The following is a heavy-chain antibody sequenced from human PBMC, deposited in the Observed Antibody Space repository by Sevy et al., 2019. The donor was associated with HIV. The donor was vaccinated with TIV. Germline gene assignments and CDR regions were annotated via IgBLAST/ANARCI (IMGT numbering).Heavy chain of an antibody. D-gene: IGHD4-17*01. V-gene: IGHV3-30-3*01. Sequence: GGSLRLSCTASGFALSNYYAMHWVRQAPGKGLEWVALISYDGSDTYYADSVKGQFTVSRDNFKNTLFLQMNSLTTEDTAVYYCARPRANYVDHYFFYAMDVWGQGTTVTVSS. J-gene: IGHJ6*02. CDR2: ISYDGSDT. CDR1: GFALSNYYA. CDR3: ARPRANYVDHYFFYAMDV.